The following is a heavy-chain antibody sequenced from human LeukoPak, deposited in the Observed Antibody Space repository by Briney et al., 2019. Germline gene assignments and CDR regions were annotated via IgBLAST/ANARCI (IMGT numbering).Heavy chain of an antibody. Sequence: SETLSLTCAVYGGSFSGYYWSWIRQPPGRGLEWIGEINHSGSTNYNPSLKSRVTISVDTSKNQFSLKLSSVTAADTAVYYCARFIDGSGSAAYYFDYWGQGTLVTVSS. CDR1: GGSFSGYY. CDR3: ARFIDGSGSAAYYFDY. CDR2: INHSGST. V-gene: IGHV4-34*01. D-gene: IGHD3-10*01. J-gene: IGHJ4*02.